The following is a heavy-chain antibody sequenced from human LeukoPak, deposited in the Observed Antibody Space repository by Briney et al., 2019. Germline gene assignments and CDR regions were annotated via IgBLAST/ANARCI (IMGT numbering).Heavy chain of an antibody. CDR3: ARGSWNKKQWLYFDY. CDR1: GGSFSGYY. Sequence: SETLSLNCAVYGGSFSGYYWSWIRQPRGKGLEWIGEINHSGSTNYNPSLKSRVTISVDMSKNQFSLKLSSVTAADTAVYYCARGSWNKKQWLYFDYWGQGTLVTVSS. V-gene: IGHV4-34*01. CDR2: INHSGST. J-gene: IGHJ4*02. D-gene: IGHD6-19*01.